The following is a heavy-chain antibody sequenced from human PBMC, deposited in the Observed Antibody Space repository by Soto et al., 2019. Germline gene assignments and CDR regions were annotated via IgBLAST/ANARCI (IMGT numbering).Heavy chain of an antibody. V-gene: IGHV4-31*03. Sequence: SETLSLTCTVSGGSISSGGYYWSWIRQHPGKGLEWIGYIYYSGSTYYNPSLRSRVTISVDTSKNQFSLKLSSVTAADTAVYYCARDRITMVRGVIIPYYYGMDVWGHGTTVTVFS. CDR3: ARDRITMVRGVIIPYYYGMDV. CDR1: GGSISSGGYY. J-gene: IGHJ6*02. D-gene: IGHD3-10*01. CDR2: IYYSGST.